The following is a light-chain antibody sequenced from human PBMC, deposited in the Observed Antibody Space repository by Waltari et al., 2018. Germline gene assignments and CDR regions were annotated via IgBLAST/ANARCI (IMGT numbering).Light chain of an antibody. J-gene: IGKJ2*01. CDR1: QSVRSN. CDR3: QHYNNWPYT. V-gene: IGKV3-15*01. Sequence: DIVVTQSPDSLILSVGERATIKCKSSQSVRSNFAWYQQKPGQAPRLIIYGAVTRGTDVPARFSASGSGTEFTLTISSVQSEDFAVYYCQHYNNWPYTFGQGTKLEI. CDR2: GAV.